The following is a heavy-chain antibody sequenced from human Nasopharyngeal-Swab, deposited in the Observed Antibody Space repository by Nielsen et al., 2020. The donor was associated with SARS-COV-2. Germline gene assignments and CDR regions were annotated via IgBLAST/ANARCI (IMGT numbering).Heavy chain of an antibody. Sequence: GESLKISCAASGFTFDDYALHWVRQAPGKGLEWVSLISGDGGSTYYADSVKGRFTISRDNSKNSLYLQMNSLRAEDTAVYYCARDRNGFIYYYYGMDVWGQGTTVTVSS. J-gene: IGHJ6*02. D-gene: IGHD3-3*01. CDR2: ISGDGGST. V-gene: IGHV3-43*02. CDR1: GFTFDDYA. CDR3: ARDRNGFIYYYYGMDV.